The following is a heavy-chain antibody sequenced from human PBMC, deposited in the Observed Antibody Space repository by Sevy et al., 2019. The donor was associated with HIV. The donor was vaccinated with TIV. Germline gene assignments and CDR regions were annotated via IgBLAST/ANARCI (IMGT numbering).Heavy chain of an antibody. CDR2: ISDDSRYI. D-gene: IGHD3-3*01. V-gene: IGHV3-21*04. Sequence: GGALRLSCAASGFTFRTYSMNWVRQAPGKGLEWLSSISDDSRYIYYSDSVKGRFTISIANAKNLLYLQMNNLRVEDTAIYYCARDFTIFGVVSGIDYWGQGYLVTVSS. CDR1: GFTFRTYS. J-gene: IGHJ4*02. CDR3: ARDFTIFGVVSGIDY.